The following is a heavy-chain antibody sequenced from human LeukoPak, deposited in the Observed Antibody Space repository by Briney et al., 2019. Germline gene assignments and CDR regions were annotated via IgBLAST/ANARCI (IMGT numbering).Heavy chain of an antibody. CDR3: AREQLIRGYSGYDPANYFDY. J-gene: IGHJ4*02. Sequence: ASVKVSCKASGYTFTGYYMHWVRQAPGQGLEWMGWINPNSGGTNYAQKFQGWVTMTRDTSISTAYKELSRLRSDDTAVYYCAREQLIRGYSGYDPANYFDYWGQGTLVTVSS. D-gene: IGHD5-12*01. CDR1: GYTFTGYY. CDR2: INPNSGGT. V-gene: IGHV1-2*04.